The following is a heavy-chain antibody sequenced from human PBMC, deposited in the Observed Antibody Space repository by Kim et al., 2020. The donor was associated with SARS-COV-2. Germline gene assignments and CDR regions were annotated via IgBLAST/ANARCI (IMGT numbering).Heavy chain of an antibody. CDR1: GYFFSPYD. V-gene: IGHV1-8*02. CDR3: ARTTIGGPNWFDF. J-gene: IGHJ5*01. CDR2: VTPSTGNT. Sequence: ASVKVSCKASGYFFSPYDINWVRQAPGQGLEWLGWVTPSTGNTGYAQRFQGRVTMTSDTSRRTAYMEVSNLRYEDTAVYYCARTTIGGPNWFDFWGQGTL.